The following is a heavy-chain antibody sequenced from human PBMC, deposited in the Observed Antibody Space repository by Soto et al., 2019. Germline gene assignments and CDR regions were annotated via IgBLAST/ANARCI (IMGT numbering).Heavy chain of an antibody. CDR3: AREQQLAPLDAFDI. J-gene: IGHJ3*02. Sequence: GPPVKVSCKASGGTFSSYAISWVRQAPGQGLEWMGGIIPIFGTANYAQKFQGRVTITADESTSIAYMELSSLRSEDTAVYYCAREQQLAPLDAFDIWGQGTMVTVSS. CDR2: IIPIFGTA. D-gene: IGHD6-13*01. CDR1: GGTFSSYA. V-gene: IGHV1-69*13.